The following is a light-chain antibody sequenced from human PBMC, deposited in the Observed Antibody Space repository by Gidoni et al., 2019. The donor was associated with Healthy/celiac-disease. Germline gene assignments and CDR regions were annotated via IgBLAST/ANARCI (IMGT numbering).Light chain of an antibody. CDR1: QSVSSN. J-gene: IGKJ2*04. V-gene: IGKV3-15*01. CDR2: GAS. CDR3: QQYNNWPLMCS. Sequence: EIVMTQSPATLSVSPGERATLSCRASQSVSSNLAWYQQKPGQAPRLLIYGASTRATGIPARFSGSGSGTEFTLTISSLQSEDFAVYYCQQYNNWPLMCSLGQGTKLEIK.